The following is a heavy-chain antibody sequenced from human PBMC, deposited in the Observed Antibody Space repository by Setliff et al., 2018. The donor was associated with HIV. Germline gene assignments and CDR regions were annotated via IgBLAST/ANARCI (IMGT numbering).Heavy chain of an antibody. J-gene: IGHJ5*02. CDR3: ARLRITMIVVAPAGFYDP. D-gene: IGHD3-22*01. V-gene: IGHV4-34*01. CDR2: INQSGST. Sequence: SETLSLTCAVYGGSFSGYYWSWIRQPPGKGLEWIGEINQSGSTNHNPSLKSRVTISVDTSKYQLSLKLSSVTAADTAMYYCARLRITMIVVAPAGFYDPWGQGTLVTVSS. CDR1: GGSFSGYY.